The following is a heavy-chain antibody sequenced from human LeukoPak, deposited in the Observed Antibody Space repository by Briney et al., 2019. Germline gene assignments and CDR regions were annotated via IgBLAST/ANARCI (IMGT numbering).Heavy chain of an antibody. D-gene: IGHD3-16*01. CDR2: IKSKTDGGTT. J-gene: IGHJ4*02. Sequence: GGSLRLSCAASGFTFSNAWMSWVRQAPGKGLEWVGRIKSKTDGGTTDYAAPVKGRFTISRDDSKNTLYLQMNSLKTEDTAVYYCTTRYEYYDYVRGSFLFDYWGQGTLVTVSS. CDR3: TTRYEYYDYVRGSFLFDY. V-gene: IGHV3-15*01. CDR1: GFTFSNAW.